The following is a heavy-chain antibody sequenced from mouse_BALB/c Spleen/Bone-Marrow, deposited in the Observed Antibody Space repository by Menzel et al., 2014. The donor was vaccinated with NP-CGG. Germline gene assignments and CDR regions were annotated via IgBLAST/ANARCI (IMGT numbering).Heavy chain of an antibody. V-gene: IGHV1-7*01. CDR2: INPSTGYT. CDR1: GYTFTSYW. J-gene: IGHJ3*01. Sequence: VMLVESGAELAKPGASVKMSCKASGYTFTSYWMHWVKRRPGQGLEWIGYINPSTGYTEHNQRFKDKATLTADKSSSTAYMQLSSLTSEDSAVYYCARRGDSSGYPFAYWGQGTLVTVSA. D-gene: IGHD3-2*01. CDR3: ARRGDSSGYPFAY.